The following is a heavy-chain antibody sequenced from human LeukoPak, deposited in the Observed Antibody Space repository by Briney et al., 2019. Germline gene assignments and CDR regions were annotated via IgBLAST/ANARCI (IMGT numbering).Heavy chain of an antibody. CDR2: IYHYHSDT. D-gene: IGHD1-26*01. CDR1: GYSFSNYW. Sequence: GESRKSLRKGSGYSFSNYWIGCVRQLPGKGLEYMGKIYHYHSDTRYSPSFEGQVTISADKAISTAYLQLSSLNASDTAMYYCARLEYSGSLRGVYWYIDDWGSGTKVTVSS. J-gene: IGHJ2*01. V-gene: IGHV5-51*01. CDR3: ARLEYSGSLRGVYWYIDD.